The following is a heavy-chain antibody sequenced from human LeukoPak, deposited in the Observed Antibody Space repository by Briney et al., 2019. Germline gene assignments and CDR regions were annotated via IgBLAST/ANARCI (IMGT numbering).Heavy chain of an antibody. V-gene: IGHV3-48*02. CDR3: ARGPQYYDSRGYYYPSPGAFDI. J-gene: IGHJ3*02. Sequence: GGSLRLSCAAAGFTFSSYIMNWVRQAPGKGLEWVSYISSSSSTIYYADPVKGRFTISRDNAKNSLYLQMNSLSDEDTAVYYCARGPQYYDSRGYYYPSPGAFDIWGQGTMVTVSS. CDR2: ISSSSSTI. CDR1: GFTFSSYI. D-gene: IGHD3-22*01.